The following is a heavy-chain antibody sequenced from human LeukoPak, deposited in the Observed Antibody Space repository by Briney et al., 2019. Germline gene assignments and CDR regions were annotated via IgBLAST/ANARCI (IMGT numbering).Heavy chain of an antibody. CDR1: GFSLSSYW. J-gene: IGHJ4*02. CDR2: INSDGSTT. Sequence: GGSLRLSCAASGFSLSSYWMHWVRQSPGKGLVWVSCINSDGSTTSYADSVKGRFTISRDNAKNTLYLQMNSLRAEDTAVYYCLVGIDYWGQGALVTVSS. V-gene: IGHV3-74*01. D-gene: IGHD1-26*01. CDR3: LVGIDY.